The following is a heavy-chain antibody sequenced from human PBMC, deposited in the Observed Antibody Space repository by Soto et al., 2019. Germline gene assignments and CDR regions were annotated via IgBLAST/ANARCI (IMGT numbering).Heavy chain of an antibody. CDR3: VKWHTSNFDSLPFTGFDF. J-gene: IGHJ4*02. CDR1: GFTFSDSV. CDR2: MSGDGRT. V-gene: IGHV3-23*01. Sequence: PGGSLRLSCVVSGFTFSDSVMAWVRQAPGKGLEWLSVMSGDGRTRYALSVTGRFTISRDNSKNTLYLQMRSPRAEDAAAYYCVKWHTSNFDSLPFTGFDFWGQGTQVTVSS. D-gene: IGHD3-22*01.